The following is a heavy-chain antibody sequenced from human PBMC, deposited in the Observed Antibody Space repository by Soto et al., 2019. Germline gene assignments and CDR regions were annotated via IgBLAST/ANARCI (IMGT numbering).Heavy chain of an antibody. CDR3: AREALRGWSDP. CDR2: IYYSGST. J-gene: IGHJ5*02. Sequence: SETLSLTCTVSGGSISSGGYYWSWIRQHPGKGLEWIGYIYYSGSTYYNPSLKSRVTISVDTSKNQFSLKLSSVTAADTAVYYCAREALRGWSDPWGQGTLVTVSS. CDR1: GGSISSGGYY. D-gene: IGHD5-12*01. V-gene: IGHV4-31*03.